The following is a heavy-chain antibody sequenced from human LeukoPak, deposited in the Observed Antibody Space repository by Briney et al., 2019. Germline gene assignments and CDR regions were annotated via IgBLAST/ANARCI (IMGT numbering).Heavy chain of an antibody. D-gene: IGHD3-22*01. CDR2: ISAYNGNT. J-gene: IGHJ3*02. Sequence: ASAKVSCKASGYTFTSYGISWVRQAPGQGLEWMGWISAYNGNTNYAQKLQGRVTMATDTSTSTAYMELRSLRSDDTAVYYCARDTFNYYDSSGHDAFDIWGQGTMVTVSS. CDR1: GYTFTSYG. V-gene: IGHV1-18*01. CDR3: ARDTFNYYDSSGHDAFDI.